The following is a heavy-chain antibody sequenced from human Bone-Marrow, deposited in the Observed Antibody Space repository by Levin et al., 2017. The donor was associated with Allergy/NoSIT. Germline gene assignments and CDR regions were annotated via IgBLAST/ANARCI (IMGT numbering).Heavy chain of an antibody. CDR3: ARGGANWGSYFDY. V-gene: IGHV4-61*08. CDR2: IFYSERT. Sequence: SQTLSLTCTVSGASVSSGGFYWGWIRQPPGKGLEWIGNIFYSERTKYNPSLESRVTISGDTSKNQFSLKLYSVTAGDTAVYYCARGGANWGSYFDYWGQGTLVTVSS. CDR1: GASVSSGGFY. J-gene: IGHJ4*02. D-gene: IGHD7-27*01.